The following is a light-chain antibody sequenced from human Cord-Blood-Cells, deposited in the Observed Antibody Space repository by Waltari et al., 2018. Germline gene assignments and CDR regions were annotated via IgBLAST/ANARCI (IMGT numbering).Light chain of an antibody. CDR3: QSADSSGTYPYV. V-gene: IGLV3-25*03. J-gene: IGLJ1*01. CDR2: KES. Sequence: SYELTQPPSVSVSPGQPARIPCSGDASPKKYAYRYQQKPGQAPVLVIYKESERPSGIPERFSGSSSGTTVTLTISGVQAEDEADYYCQSADSSGTYPYVFGTGTKVTVL. CDR1: ASPKKY.